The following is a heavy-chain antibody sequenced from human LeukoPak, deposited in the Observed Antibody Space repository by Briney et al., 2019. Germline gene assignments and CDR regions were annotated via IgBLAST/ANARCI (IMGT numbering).Heavy chain of an antibody. Sequence: ASVKVSCKASGYTFTSYGISWVRQAPGQGLEWLGWISAYNGNTNYAQKLQGRVTMTTDTSTSTACMELRSLRSDDTAVYYCARYLSPYYYYGMDVWGQGTTVTVSS. D-gene: IGHD2-2*01. CDR1: GYTFTSYG. CDR2: ISAYNGNT. CDR3: ARYLSPYYYYGMDV. V-gene: IGHV1-18*01. J-gene: IGHJ6*02.